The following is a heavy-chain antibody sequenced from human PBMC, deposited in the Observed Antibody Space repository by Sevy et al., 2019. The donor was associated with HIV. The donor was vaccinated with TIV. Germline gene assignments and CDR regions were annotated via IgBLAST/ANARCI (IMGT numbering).Heavy chain of an antibody. Sequence: GGYLRLSCAASGFSISNNYTAWVRQAPGKGLEWVSVMYSGGSPYYADSVKGRFALSRDMSKNTVYLQMNSLRAEESAVYYCARGYFCGGSCTAFDPWGQGTLVTVSS. J-gene: IGHJ5*02. CDR3: ARGYFCGGSCTAFDP. V-gene: IGHV3-53*01. CDR2: MYSGGSP. CDR1: GFSISNNY. D-gene: IGHD2-15*01.